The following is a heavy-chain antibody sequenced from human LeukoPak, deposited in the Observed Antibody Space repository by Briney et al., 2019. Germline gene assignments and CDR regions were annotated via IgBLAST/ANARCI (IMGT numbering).Heavy chain of an antibody. CDR1: GYTFTGYY. D-gene: IGHD3-3*01. CDR3: ARVTYDFWSGYYIDY. CDR2: MNPNSGNT. J-gene: IGHJ4*02. Sequence: ASVKVSCKASGYTFTGYYMHWVRQAPGQGLEWMGWMNPNSGNTGYAQKFQGRVTMTRNTSISTAYMELSSLRSEDTAVYYCARVTYDFWSGYYIDYWGQGTLVTVSS. V-gene: IGHV1-8*02.